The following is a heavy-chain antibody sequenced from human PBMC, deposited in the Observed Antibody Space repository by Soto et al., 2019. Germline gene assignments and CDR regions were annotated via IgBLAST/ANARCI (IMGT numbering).Heavy chain of an antibody. J-gene: IGHJ4*02. D-gene: IGHD2-21*02. CDR2: ISRNGGST. CDR3: ARGGSDYYFDY. Sequence: GGSLRLSCAASGFTFSSYAMHWVRQAPGKGLEYVSTISRNGGSTYYANSVKGRFTISRDNSKNTLYLQMGSLRAEDMAVYYCARGGSDYYFDYWGQGTLVTVSS. V-gene: IGHV3-64*01. CDR1: GFTFSSYA.